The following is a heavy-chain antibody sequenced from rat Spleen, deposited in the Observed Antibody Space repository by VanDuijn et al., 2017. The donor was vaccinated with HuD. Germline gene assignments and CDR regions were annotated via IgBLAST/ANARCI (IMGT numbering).Heavy chain of an antibody. V-gene: IGHV3-1*01. CDR2: ITYSGST. J-gene: IGHJ1*01. Sequence: EVQLQESGPGLVKPSQSLSLTCSVTGYSITSGYGWNWIRKFPGNKLEWMGYITYSGSTSYNPSLKSRIFITRDTSKNQFFLQLNSVTTDDTGTYYCARSGVSPGWYFDFWGPGTMVTVSS. CDR1: GYSITSGY. D-gene: IGHD3-8*01. CDR3: ARSGVSPGWYFDF.